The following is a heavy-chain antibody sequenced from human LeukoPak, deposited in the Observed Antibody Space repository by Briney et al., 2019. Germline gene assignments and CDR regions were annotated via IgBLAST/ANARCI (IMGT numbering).Heavy chain of an antibody. Sequence: GGSLRLSCEASGFTFTSYWMHWVRQAPGKGLVWVSRIKSDGGSTNYADSVKSRFTISRDNAKNTVYLQMNSLRAEDTAVYYCASSLAALIWGQGTLVTVPS. CDR3: ASSLAALI. J-gene: IGHJ4*02. CDR1: GFTFTSYW. CDR2: IKSDGGST. D-gene: IGHD6-25*01. V-gene: IGHV3-74*01.